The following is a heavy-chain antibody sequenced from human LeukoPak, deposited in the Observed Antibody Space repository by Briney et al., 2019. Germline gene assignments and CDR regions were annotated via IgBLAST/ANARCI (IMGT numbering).Heavy chain of an antibody. D-gene: IGHD2-2*01. V-gene: IGHV1-2*02. CDR1: VYTYTGYY. J-gene: IGHJ5*02. CDR3: ARGENRYFSSTSCSNWFDP. CDR2: INPNSSGT. Sequence: ASVKVSCKASVYTYTGYYMHWVRQAPGQGVEWMGWINPNSSGTNYTQKLQGRVTMTRATSISKDYMELSSLRSDDTAVYYSARGENRYFSSTSCSNWFDPWGQRTPFTVSS.